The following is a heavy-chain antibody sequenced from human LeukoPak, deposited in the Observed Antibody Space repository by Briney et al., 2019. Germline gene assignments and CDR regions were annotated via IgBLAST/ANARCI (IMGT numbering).Heavy chain of an antibody. Sequence: GGSLRLSCAASGFTFSSDGMHWGREAPGKGLEWVAVIWYDGSNKYYADSVKGRFTISRDNSKNTLYLQMNSLRAEDTAVYYCARETATQLYFDYWGQGTLVTVSS. CDR2: IWYDGSNK. D-gene: IGHD5-18*01. J-gene: IGHJ4*02. CDR1: GFTFSSDG. CDR3: ARETATQLYFDY. V-gene: IGHV3-33*01.